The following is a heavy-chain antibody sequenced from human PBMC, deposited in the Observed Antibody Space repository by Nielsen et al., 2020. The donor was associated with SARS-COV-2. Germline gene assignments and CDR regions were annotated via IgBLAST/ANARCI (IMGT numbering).Heavy chain of an antibody. Sequence: GESLKISCAASGFTFSNAWMSWVRQAPGQGLEWVGRIKSKTDGGTTDYAAPVKGRFTISRDDSKNTLYLQMNSLKTEDTAVYYCTTVGSGYDYYYYYGMDVWGQGTTVTVSS. CDR1: GFTFSNAW. D-gene: IGHD5-12*01. CDR3: TTVGSGYDYYYYYGMDV. CDR2: IKSKTDGGTT. V-gene: IGHV3-15*01. J-gene: IGHJ6*02.